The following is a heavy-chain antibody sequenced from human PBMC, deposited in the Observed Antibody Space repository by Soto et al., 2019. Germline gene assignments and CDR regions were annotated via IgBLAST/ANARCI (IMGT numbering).Heavy chain of an antibody. CDR2: IYYSGST. Sequence: QLQLQASGPGLVKPSETLSLTCTVSVGSMSTGGYYWGWIRQPPGTGLEWIGRIYYSGSTYNNPSLMSRLTMSIDTSKPQFALKVTSVTAAYTAGYYWAGSRGEPPEGFDYWGQGNLVTVSS. J-gene: IGHJ4*02. CDR1: VGSMSTGGYY. D-gene: IGHD3-16*01. CDR3: AGSRGEPPEGFDY. V-gene: IGHV4-39*01.